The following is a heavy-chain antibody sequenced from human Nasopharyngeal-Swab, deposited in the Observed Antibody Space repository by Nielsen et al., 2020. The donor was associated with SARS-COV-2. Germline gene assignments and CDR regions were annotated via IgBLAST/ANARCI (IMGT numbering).Heavy chain of an antibody. Sequence: GESLKILCSASGFTFSSYAMSWVRPAPGKGLEWVSIISGSGNTTYYADSVNDRFTISRDNSKNTLYLQMNSLRVEDTAVYYCAKAPYLRGLDVWGQGTTVTVSS. D-gene: IGHD2-21*01. J-gene: IGHJ6*02. V-gene: IGHV3-23*01. CDR3: AKAPYLRGLDV. CDR1: GFTFSSYA. CDR2: ISGSGNTT.